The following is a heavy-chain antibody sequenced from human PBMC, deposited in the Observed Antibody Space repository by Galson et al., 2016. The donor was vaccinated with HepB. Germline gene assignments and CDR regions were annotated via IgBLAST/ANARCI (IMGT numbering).Heavy chain of an antibody. CDR2: IYPDDSDT. CDR3: ASGFTTGLDAFDI. D-gene: IGHD2/OR15-2a*01. J-gene: IGHJ3*02. Sequence: QSGAEVKKPGESLKISCQGSGYNFTTYWIGWVRQLPGKGLEWMGIIYPDDSDTRYSPSFQGQAIISADKSISTAYLQWSSLKASDTAIYFCASGFTTGLDAFDIWGQGTMVTVSS. V-gene: IGHV5-51*01. CDR1: GYNFTTYW.